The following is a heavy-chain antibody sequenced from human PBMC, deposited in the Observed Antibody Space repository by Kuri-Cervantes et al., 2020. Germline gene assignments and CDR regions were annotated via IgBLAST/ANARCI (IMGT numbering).Heavy chain of an antibody. D-gene: IGHD4-17*01. CDR1: GGSISSSNW. V-gene: IGHV4-4*02. J-gene: IGHJ4*02. Sequence: GSLRLSCAVSGGSISSSNWWNWVRQPPGKGLEWIGYIYYSGSTNYNPSLKSRVTISVDTSKNQFSLKLSSVTAADTAVYYCARGDGDYGDYFVDYWGQGTLVTVSS. CDR2: IYYSGST. CDR3: ARGDGDYGDYFVDY.